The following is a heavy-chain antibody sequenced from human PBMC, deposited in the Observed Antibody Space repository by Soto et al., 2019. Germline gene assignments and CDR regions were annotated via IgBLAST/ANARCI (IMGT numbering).Heavy chain of an antibody. D-gene: IGHD3-10*01. CDR2: ISSSGGST. CDR3: ARAYYGSGNFSGFDY. J-gene: IGHJ4*02. V-gene: IGHV3-23*04. Sequence: EVQLVESGGGVVQPGGSLRLSCAASGFTFSSYAMNWVRQAPGKGLEWVATISSSGGSTYYADSVKGRFTISRDNSKNTMYLQVNSTGVDDTAVCYCARAYYGSGNFSGFDYWGQGTLVTVSS. CDR1: GFTFSSYA.